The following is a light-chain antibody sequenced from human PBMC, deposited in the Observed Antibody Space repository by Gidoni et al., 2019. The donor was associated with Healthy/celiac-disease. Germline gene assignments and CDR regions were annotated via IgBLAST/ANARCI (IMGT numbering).Light chain of an antibody. CDR3: QQRSNWLGT. CDR1: QSVSSY. V-gene: IGKV3-11*01. Sequence: EIVLTQSPATLSWSPGERATLSCRASQSVSSYLAWYQQKPGQAPRLLIYDASNRATGIPARFSGSGSGTDFTLTISSLEPEDFAVYYCQQRSNWLGTFXQXTKLEIK. CDR2: DAS. J-gene: IGKJ2*01.